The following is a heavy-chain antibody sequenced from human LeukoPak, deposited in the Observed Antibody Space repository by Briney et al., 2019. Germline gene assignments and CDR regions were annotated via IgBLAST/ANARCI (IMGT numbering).Heavy chain of an antibody. Sequence: PGGSLRLSCPASGFTFDDYAMHWVRQAPGKGLEWVSGISWNSGNIDYADSVKGRFTISRDNAKNSLYLQMNSLRPEDTAFYYCAKDLGSGGSGYNWIDPWGQGTLVTVSS. J-gene: IGHJ5*02. D-gene: IGHD6-19*01. CDR3: AKDLGSGGSGYNWIDP. CDR1: GFTFDDYA. CDR2: ISWNSGNI. V-gene: IGHV3-9*01.